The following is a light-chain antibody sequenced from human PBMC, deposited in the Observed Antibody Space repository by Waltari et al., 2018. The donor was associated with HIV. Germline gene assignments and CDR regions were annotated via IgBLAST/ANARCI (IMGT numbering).Light chain of an antibody. CDR1: QSVLYSSNNKNY. Sequence: DIVMTQSPDSLAVSLGERATINCKSSQSVLYSSNNKNYLGWYQKRPGQPPKLLIYWASTRESGVPDRFSGSGSGTDFTLTISSLQAEDVAVYYCQQYYSNPWTFGQGTKVEIK. CDR3: QQYYSNPWT. V-gene: IGKV4-1*01. J-gene: IGKJ1*01. CDR2: WAS.